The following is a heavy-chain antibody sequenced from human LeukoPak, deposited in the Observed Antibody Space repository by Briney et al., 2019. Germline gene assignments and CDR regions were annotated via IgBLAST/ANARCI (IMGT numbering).Heavy chain of an antibody. CDR2: ISSDGNDK. Sequence: GGSLRLSCAASGVTFSSYGMHWVHQAPGKGLEWVALISSDGNDKLYGDSVKGRFTISRDDSKSTLYLQMNSLRAEDTAVYYCTTKVIRGNSGDDYDDWGQGTLVTVSS. J-gene: IGHJ4*02. CDR3: TTKVIRGNSGDDYDD. V-gene: IGHV3-30*03. CDR1: GVTFSSYG. D-gene: IGHD5-12*01.